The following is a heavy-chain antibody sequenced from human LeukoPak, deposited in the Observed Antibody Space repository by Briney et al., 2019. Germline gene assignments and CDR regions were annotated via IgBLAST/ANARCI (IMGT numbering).Heavy chain of an antibody. V-gene: IGHV1-18*01. CDR2: ISAYNGNT. CDR1: GYTFTNYG. J-gene: IGHJ4*02. Sequence: ASVKVSRKASGYTFTNYGISWVRQAPGQGLEWMGWISAYNGNTDNAQKIQGRVTMTRDMSTSTVYMELSSLRSEDTAVYYCARDLRDFWSGPSFFDYWGQGTLVTVSS. D-gene: IGHD3-3*01. CDR3: ARDLRDFWSGPSFFDY.